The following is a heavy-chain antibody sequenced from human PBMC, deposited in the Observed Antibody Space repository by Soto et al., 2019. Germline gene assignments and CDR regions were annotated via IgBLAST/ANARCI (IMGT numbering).Heavy chain of an antibody. CDR1: GDSISSSY. CDR3: AKGAGRDGYNTA. D-gene: IGHD2-21*01. Sequence: QVQLHQSGPGLMKPSETLSLTCTVSGDSISSSYWSWFRQPPGKGLEYIGYIYYTGITNYNPSLNGRVTISMDTSKNQFSLNLNSVTAADTAVYYCAKGAGRDGYNTARGQGTLVTVSA. J-gene: IGHJ4*02. V-gene: IGHV4-59*01. CDR2: IYYTGIT.